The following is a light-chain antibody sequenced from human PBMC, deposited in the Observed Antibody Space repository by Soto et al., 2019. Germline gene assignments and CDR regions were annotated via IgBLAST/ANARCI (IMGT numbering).Light chain of an antibody. J-gene: IGKJ5*01. CDR2: GAS. V-gene: IGKV3-11*01. CDR3: QQRSNRPPGIT. Sequence: EILLTQSPGTLSLSPGERATLSCRASQSVSSYLAWYQQIPGQAPRLLIYGASTRATGIPARLSGSGSGKDSTLTISSLEPEDFAVYYCQQRSNRPPGITFGHGTRLEIK. CDR1: QSVSSY.